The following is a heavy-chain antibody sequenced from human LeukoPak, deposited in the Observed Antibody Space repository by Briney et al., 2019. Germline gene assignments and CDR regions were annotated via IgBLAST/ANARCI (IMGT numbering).Heavy chain of an antibody. CDR2: MFYSGTT. Sequence: PSETLSLTCTVAGDSMSGYYWSWIRQPPGKGLEWIGYMFYSGTTRYNPSLKSRVTISADTSRNHFSLKLYSVTAAGTAVYYCARHDDYPGFGRGFDPWGQGSLVTVSS. CDR3: ARHDDYPGFGRGFDP. V-gene: IGHV4-59*08. J-gene: IGHJ5*02. CDR1: GDSMSGYY. D-gene: IGHD3-16*01.